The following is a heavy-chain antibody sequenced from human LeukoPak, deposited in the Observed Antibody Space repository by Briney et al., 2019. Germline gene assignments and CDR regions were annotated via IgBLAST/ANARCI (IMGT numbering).Heavy chain of an antibody. V-gene: IGHV4-34*01. CDR3: ARRRRYCSSTSCYGYMDV. CDR2: INHSGST. J-gene: IGHJ6*03. Sequence: NPSETLSLTCAVYGGSFSGYYWSWIRQPPGKGLEWIGEINHSGSTNYNPSLKSRVTISVDTSKNQFSLKLSSVTAADTAVYYCARRRRYCSSTSCYGYMDVWGKGTTVTVSS. CDR1: GGSFSGYY. D-gene: IGHD2-2*01.